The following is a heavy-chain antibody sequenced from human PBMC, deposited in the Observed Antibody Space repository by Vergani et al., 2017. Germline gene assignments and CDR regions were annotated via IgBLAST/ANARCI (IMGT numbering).Heavy chain of an antibody. D-gene: IGHD1-7*01. J-gene: IGHJ3*02. CDR3: ARDRGTVSPHADAFDI. CDR1: GGTFSSYA. CDR2: IIPIFGTA. Sequence: QVQLVQSGAEVKKPRSSVKVSCKASGGTFSSYAISWVQQAPGQGLEWMGRIIPIFGTANYAQKFQGRVTITADKSTSTAYMELSSLRSEDTAVYYCARDRGTVSPHADAFDIWGQGTMVTVSS. V-gene: IGHV1-69*14.